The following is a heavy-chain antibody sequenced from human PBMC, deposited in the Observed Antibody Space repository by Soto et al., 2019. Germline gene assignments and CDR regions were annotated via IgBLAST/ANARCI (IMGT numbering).Heavy chain of an antibody. CDR3: ARGGLYVLTGFSHVHY. CDR1: GFTLRSYA. V-gene: IGHV3-23*01. J-gene: IGHJ4*02. CDR2: NSGGGDKT. Sequence: VGSLRLSCAASGFTLRSYAMSWVRQAPGKGLEWVSVNSGGGDKTYYADSVKGRFTVSRDNSKNTLYLQLNNLRAEDPAVYFWARGGLYVLTGFSHVHYGGQGGLVTVYS. D-gene: IGHD3-9*01.